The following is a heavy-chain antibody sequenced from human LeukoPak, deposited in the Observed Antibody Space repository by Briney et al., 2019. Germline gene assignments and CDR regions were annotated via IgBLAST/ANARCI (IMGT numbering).Heavy chain of an antibody. CDR1: GGSISSNNYY. J-gene: IGHJ4*02. D-gene: IGHD2-2*01. CDR2: IYFTGST. Sequence: SETLSLTCTVSGGSISSNNYYWGWIRQPPGKGLEWIGNIYFTGSTYCSPSLKSRVTISVDTSNNQFSLKLNSVTAADTAVYYCARRSYCSSMTCSRTFDYWGQGTLVIVSS. CDR3: ARRSYCSSMTCSRTFDY. V-gene: IGHV4-39*01.